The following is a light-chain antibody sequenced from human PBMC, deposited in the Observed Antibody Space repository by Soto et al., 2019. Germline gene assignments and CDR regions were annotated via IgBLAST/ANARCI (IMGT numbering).Light chain of an antibody. CDR3: QVWDSSSDHRNVV. J-gene: IGLJ2*01. Sequence: SYELTQPPSVSVAPGKTARITCGGNNIGSKSVHWYQQKPGQAPVLVIYYDSDRPSGIPERFSGSNSGNTATLTISRDEAGDEADYYCQVWDSSSDHRNVVFGGGTKVTVL. CDR1: NIGSKS. CDR2: YDS. V-gene: IGLV3-21*04.